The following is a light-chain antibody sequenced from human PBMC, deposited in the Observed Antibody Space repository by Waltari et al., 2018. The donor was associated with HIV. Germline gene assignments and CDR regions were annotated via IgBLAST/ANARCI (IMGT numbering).Light chain of an antibody. V-gene: IGKV3-20*01. Sequence: DIVLTQSPRTLSLSPGERATLSCSASQSVSSSYLAWDQQKPGQTPRLLIYGASSWATGIPGRFSGSGSGTDFTLTISRLEPEDFAVYYCQQYGSSPPLTFGPGTKVDIK. CDR3: QQYGSSPPLT. CDR1: QSVSSSY. J-gene: IGKJ3*01. CDR2: GAS.